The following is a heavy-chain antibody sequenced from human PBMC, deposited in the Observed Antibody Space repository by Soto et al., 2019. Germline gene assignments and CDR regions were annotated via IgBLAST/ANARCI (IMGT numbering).Heavy chain of an antibody. CDR3: ARDRYYYDSSGYSPCYYYGMDV. Sequence: SETLSLTCTVSGGSVSSGSYYWRWIRQPPGKGLEWIGYIYYSGSTNYNPSLKSRVTISVDTSKNQFSLKLSSVTAADTAVYYCARDRYYYDSSGYSPCYYYGMDVWGQGTTVTVSS. CDR1: GGSVSSGSYY. V-gene: IGHV4-61*01. CDR2: IYYSGST. D-gene: IGHD3-22*01. J-gene: IGHJ6*02.